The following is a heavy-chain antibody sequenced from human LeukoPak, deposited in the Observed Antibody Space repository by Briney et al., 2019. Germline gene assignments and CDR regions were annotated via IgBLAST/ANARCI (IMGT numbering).Heavy chain of an antibody. Sequence: SETLSLTCTVSGGSISSSSYYWGWIRQPPGKGLEWIGYIYYSGSTNYNPSLKSRVTISVDTSKNQFSLKLSSVTAADTAVYYCARDRHDSSGWYSDAFDIWGQGTMVTVSS. CDR1: GGSISSSSYY. CDR3: ARDRHDSSGWYSDAFDI. J-gene: IGHJ3*02. D-gene: IGHD6-19*01. CDR2: IYYSGST. V-gene: IGHV4-61*01.